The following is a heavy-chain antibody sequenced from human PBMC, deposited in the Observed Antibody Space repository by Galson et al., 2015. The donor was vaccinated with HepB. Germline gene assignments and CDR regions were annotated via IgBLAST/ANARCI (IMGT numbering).Heavy chain of an antibody. CDR3: AREALEVVAATYEPDYYYYMDV. CDR2: ISAYNGNT. D-gene: IGHD2-15*01. Sequence: SVKVSCKASGYTFTSYGISWVRQAPGQGLEWMGWISAYNGNTNYAQKLQGRVTMTTDTSTSTAYMELRSLRSDDTAVYYCAREALEVVAATYEPDYYYYMDVWGKGTAVTVSS. J-gene: IGHJ6*03. V-gene: IGHV1-18*01. CDR1: GYTFTSYG.